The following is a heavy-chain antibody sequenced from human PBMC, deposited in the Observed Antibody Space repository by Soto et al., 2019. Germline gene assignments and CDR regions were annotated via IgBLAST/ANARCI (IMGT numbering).Heavy chain of an antibody. D-gene: IGHD3-10*01. Sequence: PSETLSLTCTVSGGSINSGDYYWTWVRQPPGKGLEWIGNIFHSGSTYYTPSLQRRVTISLDTSKNHFSLKLSSVTPADTAVYYCARDRYYGSGTYYNFYSGMDVWGQGTTVTVSS. V-gene: IGHV4-30-4*01. CDR3: ARDRYYGSGTYYNFYSGMDV. CDR1: GGSINSGDYY. CDR2: IFHSGST. J-gene: IGHJ6*02.